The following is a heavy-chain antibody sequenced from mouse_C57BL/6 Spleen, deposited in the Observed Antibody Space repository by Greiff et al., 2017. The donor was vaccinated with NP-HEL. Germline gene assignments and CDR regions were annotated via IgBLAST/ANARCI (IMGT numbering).Heavy chain of an antibody. CDR3: ARPYGSSSSWFAY. CDR2: ISSGGSYT. V-gene: IGHV5-6*01. J-gene: IGHJ3*01. D-gene: IGHD1-1*01. Sequence: EVQVVESGGDLVKPGGSLKLSCAASGFTFSSYGMSWVRQTPDKRLEWVATISSGGSYTYYPDSVKGRFTISRDNAKNTLYLQMSSLKSEDTAMYYCARPYGSSSSWFAYWGQGTLVTVSA. CDR1: GFTFSSYG.